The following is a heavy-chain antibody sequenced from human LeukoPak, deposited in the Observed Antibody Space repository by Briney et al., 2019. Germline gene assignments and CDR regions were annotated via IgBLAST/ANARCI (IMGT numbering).Heavy chain of an antibody. CDR1: GYTFTSYD. CDR2: MNPNSGST. V-gene: IGHV1-2*02. CDR3: ARVPQFTSCYTAGLCWFDP. J-gene: IGHJ5*02. D-gene: IGHD2-2*02. Sequence: ASVKVSCKASGYTFTSYDINWVRQATGQGLEWMGWMNPNSGSTNYAQKFQGRVTMTRDTSVSTAYMELSRLRSDDTAVYYCARVPQFTSCYTAGLCWFDPWGQGTLVTVSS.